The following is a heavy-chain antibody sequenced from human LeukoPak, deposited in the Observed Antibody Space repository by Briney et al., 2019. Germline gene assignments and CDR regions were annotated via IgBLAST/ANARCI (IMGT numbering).Heavy chain of an antibody. CDR1: GYSISSGYY. CDR2: IYHSGST. CDR3: ARLYINYYMDV. Sequence: SETLSLTCAVSGYSISSGYYWGWIRQPPGKGLEWIGSIYHSGSTYYNPSLKSRVTISVDTSKNQFSLKLSSVTAVDTAVYYCARLYINYYMDVWGKGTTVTVSS. J-gene: IGHJ6*03. V-gene: IGHV4-38-2*01. D-gene: IGHD1-14*01.